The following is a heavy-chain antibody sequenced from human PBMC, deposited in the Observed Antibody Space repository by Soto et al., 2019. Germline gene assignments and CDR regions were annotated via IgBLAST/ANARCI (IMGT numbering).Heavy chain of an antibody. J-gene: IGHJ5*01. V-gene: IGHV4-30-4*01. Sequence: SETLSLTCTVSGGSISDDPYWSWIRQTPGKGLEWIGYIYHTGNTYYNPSLRSRVSISVDKSKSQFSLKLISVTAADTAVYFCARDEYQLLSSVSWFDSWGQGTLVTFSS. CDR3: ARDEYQLLSSVSWFDS. CDR1: GGSISDDPY. CDR2: IYHTGNT. D-gene: IGHD2-2*01.